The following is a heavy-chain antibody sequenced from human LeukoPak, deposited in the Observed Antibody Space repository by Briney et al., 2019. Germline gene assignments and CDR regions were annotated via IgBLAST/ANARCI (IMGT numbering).Heavy chain of an antibody. J-gene: IGHJ5*02. CDR3: AREYDFWTGRDSSKGWLDP. Sequence: SETLSLTCSVSGVSLNDHYWTWVRQPAGRGLEWIGHIYISGSTDYNPPLKSRVTLSVDMSKNQFSLRLTSVTAADTAVYYCAREYDFWTGRDSSKGWLDPWGPGILVAVSS. D-gene: IGHD3-3*01. CDR2: IYISGST. V-gene: IGHV4-4*07. CDR1: GVSLNDHY.